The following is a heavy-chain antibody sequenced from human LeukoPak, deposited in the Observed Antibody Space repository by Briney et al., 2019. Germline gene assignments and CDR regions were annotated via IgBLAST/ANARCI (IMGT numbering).Heavy chain of an antibody. D-gene: IGHD3-10*01. CDR1: GGSISTYY. V-gene: IGHV4-59*12. J-gene: IGHJ3*02. CDR2: IFYSGSS. Sequence: SETLSLTCTVSGGSISTYYWSWIRQPPGKGLEWIGYIFYSGSSNYNPSLKSRVTISVDTSKNQFSLTLSSVTAADTAVYYCARSDGYGLVGIWGQGTMVTVSS. CDR3: ARSDGYGLVGI.